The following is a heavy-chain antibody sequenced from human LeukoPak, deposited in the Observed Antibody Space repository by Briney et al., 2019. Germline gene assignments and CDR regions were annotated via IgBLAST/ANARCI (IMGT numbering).Heavy chain of an antibody. J-gene: IGHJ3*02. D-gene: IGHD4-17*01. CDR2: ISGSGGST. Sequence: GGSLRLFCTTSKFNFNSYGMTWVRQAPGKGLEWVSSISGSGGSTQYAASVQGRFTISRDNSKNTLYLQMNGLRAEDTAVYYCAKDPNGDYIGTFDIWGQGTMVTVSS. V-gene: IGHV3-23*01. CDR1: KFNFNSYG. CDR3: AKDPNGDYIGTFDI.